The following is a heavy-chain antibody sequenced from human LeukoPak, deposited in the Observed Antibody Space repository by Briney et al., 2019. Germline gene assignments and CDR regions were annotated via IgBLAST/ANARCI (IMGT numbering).Heavy chain of an antibody. V-gene: IGHV4-4*08. CDR1: GGSIFSYY. D-gene: IGHD3-22*01. J-gene: IGHJ2*01. CDR2: IYSNGIT. CDR3: ARRAYYDSSGYHPTSGYFDL. Sequence: SETLSLTCTVSGGSIFSYYWNWLRQPPGKGLGGIGYIYSNGITNYNPSLRSRGTISIATSKNQFSLRLTSVTAADTAIYYCARRAYYDSSGYHPTSGYFDLWGRGTLVTVSS.